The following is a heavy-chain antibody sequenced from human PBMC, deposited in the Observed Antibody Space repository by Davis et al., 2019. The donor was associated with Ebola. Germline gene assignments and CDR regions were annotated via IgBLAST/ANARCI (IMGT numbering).Heavy chain of an antibody. J-gene: IGHJ4*02. CDR1: GFSLSTSGMR. Sequence: SGPTLVKPTQTLTLTCTFSGFSLSTSGMRVSWIRQPPGRALEWLARIDWDDDKFYSTSLKTRLTISKDTSKNQVVLTMTNMDPVDTATYYCARGAVAGFDYWGQGTLVTVSS. V-gene: IGHV2-70*04. CDR3: ARGAVAGFDY. CDR2: IDWDDDK. D-gene: IGHD6-19*01.